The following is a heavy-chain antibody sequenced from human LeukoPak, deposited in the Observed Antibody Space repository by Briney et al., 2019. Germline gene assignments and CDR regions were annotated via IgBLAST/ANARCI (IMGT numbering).Heavy chain of an antibody. CDR2: IYYSGTT. CDR1: GGSISSSTYY. J-gene: IGHJ4*02. Sequence: SETLSLTCTVSGGSISSSTYYWGWIRQPPGKGLEWIGSIYYSGTTYCNPSLKNRVTISVDTSKNQFSLKLNSVTAADTAVYYCARQWLALRNFDYWGQGTLVTVSS. CDR3: ARQWLALRNFDY. D-gene: IGHD6-19*01. V-gene: IGHV4-39*07.